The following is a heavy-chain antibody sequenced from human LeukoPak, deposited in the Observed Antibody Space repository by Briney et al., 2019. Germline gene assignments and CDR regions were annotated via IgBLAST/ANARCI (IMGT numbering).Heavy chain of an antibody. CDR3: ARDRGGSYSPIDY. D-gene: IGHD2-15*01. Sequence: GGSLRLSCAAFGFPFSSYSLNWVRQAPGEGLEGVSSISCSSITIYYADSGKGRFTISRDNAEKSLYLQMNSVRAEDTAVYYCARDRGGSYSPIDYWGQGTLVSVCS. V-gene: IGHV3-48*04. CDR2: ISCSSITI. J-gene: IGHJ4*02. CDR1: GFPFSSYS.